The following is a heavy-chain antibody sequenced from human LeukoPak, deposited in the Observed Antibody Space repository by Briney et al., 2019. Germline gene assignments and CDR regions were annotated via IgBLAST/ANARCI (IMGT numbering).Heavy chain of an antibody. V-gene: IGHV1-2*02. D-gene: IGHD2-2*01. Sequence: GASVKVSCTASGYTFTDYYMHGVRQAPGQGFEWMGWINLNSGDTNYAQKFHGRVTMTRDTSISTAHMELSRLRSDDTAVYYCARTNFRYCSSTTCLFDDWGQGSLVIVSS. CDR2: INLNSGDT. CDR1: GYTFTDYY. J-gene: IGHJ4*02. CDR3: ARTNFRYCSSTTCLFDD.